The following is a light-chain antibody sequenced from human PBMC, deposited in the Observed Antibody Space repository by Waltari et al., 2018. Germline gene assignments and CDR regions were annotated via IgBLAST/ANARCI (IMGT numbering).Light chain of an antibody. CDR1: QDISNY. CDR2: DAS. J-gene: IGKJ4*01. Sequence: DTQMTQSPSSLSASVGDRVTITCQASQDISNYLNWYQQKPGKAPKLLIYDASNLETGVPSRFSGSGSGTDFSFTISSLQPEDVASYYCQQYDNLPPKVTFGGGTKVEIK. CDR3: QQYDNLPPKVT. V-gene: IGKV1-33*01.